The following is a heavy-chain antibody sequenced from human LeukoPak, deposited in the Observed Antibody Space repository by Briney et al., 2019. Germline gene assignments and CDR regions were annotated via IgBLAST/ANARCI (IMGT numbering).Heavy chain of an antibody. V-gene: IGHV3-23*01. D-gene: IGHD5-24*01. CDR1: GFTFSSYS. Sequence: GGSLRLSCAASGFTFSSYSMNWVRQAPGKGLEWVSGISPSGDIKYYVDSVKGRFTVSRDNSKNTLYLQINSLRDEDTAVYYCAKDDAWLQYNDWGQGTLVTVSS. CDR2: ISPSGDIK. J-gene: IGHJ4*02. CDR3: AKDDAWLQYND.